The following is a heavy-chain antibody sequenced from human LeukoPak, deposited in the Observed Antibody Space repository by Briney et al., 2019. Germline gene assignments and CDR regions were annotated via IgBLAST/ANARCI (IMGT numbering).Heavy chain of an antibody. CDR2: ISYDGSDK. D-gene: IGHD2-21*02. V-gene: IGHV3-30-3*01. Sequence: GGSLRLSCAASGFTFSSYAMHWVRQAPGKGLEWVAVISYDGSDKYYADSVKGRFTISRDNSKNTLYLQMNSLRAEDTAVYYCARGGHIVVVTATHEPYYYGMDVWGQGTTVTVSS. CDR3: ARGGHIVVVTATHEPYYYGMDV. CDR1: GFTFSSYA. J-gene: IGHJ6*01.